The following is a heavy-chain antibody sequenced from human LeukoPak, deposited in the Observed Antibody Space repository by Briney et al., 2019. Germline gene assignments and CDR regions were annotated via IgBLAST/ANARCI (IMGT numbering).Heavy chain of an antibody. J-gene: IGHJ4*02. CDR2: ISSSGSTI. D-gene: IGHD1-20*01. CDR3: ARAYNWNLDY. Sequence: GGSLRLSCAASGFTFSSYEMNWVRQAPGKGLEWVSYISSSGSTIYYADSVKGRFTISRDNAKNSLYLQMNSLRAEDTAVYYCARAYNWNLDYWGQGTLVTVSS. V-gene: IGHV3-48*03. CDR1: GFTFSSYE.